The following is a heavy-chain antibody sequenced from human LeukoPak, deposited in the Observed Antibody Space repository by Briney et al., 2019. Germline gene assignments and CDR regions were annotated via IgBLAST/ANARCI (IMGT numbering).Heavy chain of an antibody. CDR1: GFTFSNAW. D-gene: IGHD3-16*02. V-gene: IGHV3-15*01. J-gene: IGHJ4*02. CDR3: TTGDYVWGSYRHMDY. CDR2: IKSKTDGGTT. Sequence: GGSLRLSCAASGFTFSNAWMSWVRQAPGKGLEWVGRIKSKTDGGTTDYAAPVKGRFTISRDDSKNTLYLQMNSLKTEDTAVYYCTTGDYVWGSYRHMDYWGQGTLVTVSS.